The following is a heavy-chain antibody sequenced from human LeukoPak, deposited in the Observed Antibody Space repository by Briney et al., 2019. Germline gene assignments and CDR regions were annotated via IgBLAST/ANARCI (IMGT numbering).Heavy chain of an antibody. V-gene: IGHV4-59*08. Sequence: SETLSLTCTVSGGSISSYYWSWIRQPPGKGLEWIGYIYYSGSTNYNPSLKSRVTISVDTSKNQFSLKLSSVTAADTAVYYCAINSYGYDNYGMDVWGQGTTVTVSS. CDR3: AINSYGYDNYGMDV. D-gene: IGHD5-18*01. CDR2: IYYSGST. J-gene: IGHJ6*02. CDR1: GGSISSYY.